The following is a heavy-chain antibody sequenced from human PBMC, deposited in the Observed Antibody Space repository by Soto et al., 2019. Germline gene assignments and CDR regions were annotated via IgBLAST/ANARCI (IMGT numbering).Heavy chain of an antibody. V-gene: IGHV3-9*01. CDR2: ISWNSRSI. CDR1: GVSLDDYA. D-gene: IGHD2-15*01. Sequence: SLRLSCAAAGVSLDDYAMYWARQAPGKGLEWVASISWNSRSIGYADSVQGRFTISRDNAKNSLYLQMNSLRAEDSALYYCAKDIICSVEICYDINWGQGTPVTVSS. CDR3: AKDIICSVEICYDIN. J-gene: IGHJ4*02.